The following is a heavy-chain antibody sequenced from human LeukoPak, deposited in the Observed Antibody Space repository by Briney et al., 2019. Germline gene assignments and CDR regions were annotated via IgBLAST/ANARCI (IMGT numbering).Heavy chain of an antibody. V-gene: IGHV1-18*04. J-gene: IGHJ4*02. CDR1: GHTFTRYG. CDR3: ARDCSGGSCHLDY. CDR2: ISGYNGNT. Sequence: ASVKVSRKTSGHTFTRYGISWVRQAPGQGLEWMGWISGYNGNTNYAQKFQGRVNMTTDTSTSTAYMELRSLRSDDTAVYYCARDCSGGSCHLDYWGQGTLVTVPS. D-gene: IGHD2-15*01.